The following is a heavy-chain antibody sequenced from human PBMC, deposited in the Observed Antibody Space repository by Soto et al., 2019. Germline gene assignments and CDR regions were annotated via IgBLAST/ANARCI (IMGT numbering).Heavy chain of an antibody. V-gene: IGHV4-34*01. D-gene: IGHD2-15*01. Sequence: SETLSLTCAVYGGSFSGYYWSWIRQSPGKGLEWIGEINHSGSSIPNPSLKSRVTISVDTSKNQFSLKLRSVTAADTAAYYCARGISLIVEVHRDAPDKYYFDSWSQGTLVTVSS. CDR3: ARGISLIVEVHRDAPDKYYFDS. J-gene: IGHJ4*02. CDR1: GGSFSGYY. CDR2: INHSGSS.